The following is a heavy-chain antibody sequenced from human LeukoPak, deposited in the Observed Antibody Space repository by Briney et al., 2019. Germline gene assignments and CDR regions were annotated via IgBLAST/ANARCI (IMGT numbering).Heavy chain of an antibody. CDR2: INPNSGGT. Sequence: ASVRVSCKASGYTFTGYYMHWVRQAPGQGLEWMGWINPNSGGTNYAQKFQGRVTMTRDTSISTAYMELSRLRSDDTAVYYCARAPVGPHAFDIWGQGTMVTVSS. CDR3: ARAPVGPHAFDI. CDR1: GYTFTGYY. D-gene: IGHD1-26*01. J-gene: IGHJ3*02. V-gene: IGHV1-2*02.